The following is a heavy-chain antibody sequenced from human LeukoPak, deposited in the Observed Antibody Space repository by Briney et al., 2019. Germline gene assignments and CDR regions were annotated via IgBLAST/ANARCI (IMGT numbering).Heavy chain of an antibody. Sequence: SETLSLTCTVSDGSIINYYWGWVRQAPGKGLEWIGSIYYSGNTYYNSSLKSRVTISRDTSKKQFTLNLFSVTAADTAMYYCTRANGHGLINDWGQGTLVTVSS. CDR3: TRANGHGLIND. D-gene: IGHD3-10*01. CDR2: IYYSGNT. J-gene: IGHJ4*02. V-gene: IGHV4-39*06. CDR1: DGSIINYY.